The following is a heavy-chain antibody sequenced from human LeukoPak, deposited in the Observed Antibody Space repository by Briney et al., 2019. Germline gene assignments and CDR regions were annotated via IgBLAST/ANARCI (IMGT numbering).Heavy chain of an antibody. Sequence: GGSLRLSCAASGFTFSSYAMSWVRQAPGKGLEWVSAISGSGGSTYYADSVKGRFTIPRDNSKNTLYLQMNSLRAEDTAVYYCAKEANDILTGYYLGTLGYWGQGTLVTVSS. V-gene: IGHV3-23*01. CDR1: GFTFSSYA. CDR2: ISGSGGST. J-gene: IGHJ4*02. CDR3: AKEANDILTGYYLGTLGY. D-gene: IGHD3-9*01.